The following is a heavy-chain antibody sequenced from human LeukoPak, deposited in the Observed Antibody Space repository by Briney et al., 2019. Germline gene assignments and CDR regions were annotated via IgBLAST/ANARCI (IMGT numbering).Heavy chain of an antibody. D-gene: IGHD5-12*01. J-gene: IGHJ4*02. CDR3: ARVGGSMGFDY. V-gene: IGHV4-39*07. CDR1: GGSISSSSYY. Sequence: SETLSLTCTVSGGSISSSSYYWGWIRQPPGKGLEWIGSIYYSGSTYYNPSLKSRVTISVDTSKNQFSLKLSSVTAADTAVYYCARVGGSMGFDYWGQGTLVTVSS. CDR2: IYYSGST.